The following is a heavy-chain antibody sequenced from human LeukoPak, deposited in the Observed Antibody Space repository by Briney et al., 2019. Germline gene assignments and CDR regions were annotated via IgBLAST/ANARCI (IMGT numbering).Heavy chain of an antibody. CDR2: IYYSGTT. CDR3: ARDRVGATTWLDY. Sequence: PSETLSLTCTVSGGSISSYYWSWIRQPPGKGLEWIGYIYYSGTTYYNPSLKSRVTISVDTSKSQFSLKLTSVTAADTAVYYCARDRVGATTWLDYWGQGTLVTVSS. V-gene: IGHV4-59*12. D-gene: IGHD1-26*01. CDR1: GGSISSYY. J-gene: IGHJ4*02.